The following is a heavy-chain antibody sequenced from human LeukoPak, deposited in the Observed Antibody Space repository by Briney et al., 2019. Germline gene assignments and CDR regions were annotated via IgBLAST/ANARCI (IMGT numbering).Heavy chain of an antibody. CDR3: ARVAAEVVGVPGAIGFGWLRRDYYYMDV. D-gene: IGHD2-2*02. CDR1: GYSVSDYY. Sequence: ASVKVSCKTSGYSVSDYYMHWVRQAPGEGLEWMGIINPSGGSTSYAQKFQGRVTMTRDMSTSTVYMELSSLRSEDTAVYYCARVAAEVVGVPGAIGFGWLRRDYYYMDVWGKGTTVTVSS. J-gene: IGHJ6*03. CDR2: INPSGGST. V-gene: IGHV1-46*01.